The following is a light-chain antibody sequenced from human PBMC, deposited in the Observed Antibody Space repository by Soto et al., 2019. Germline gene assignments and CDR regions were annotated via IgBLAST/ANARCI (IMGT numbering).Light chain of an antibody. CDR1: QGIRID. V-gene: IGKV1-17*01. CDR3: LQHYSYPWT. Sequence: DIQMTQSPSSLSASVGDRVTITCRASQGIRIDLGWYQQKPGKAPKRLIYDASNLQSGVPSRFRGSGSGTEFTLTISRLQHEECATYSCLQHYSYPWTFGQGTKVAVK. CDR2: DAS. J-gene: IGKJ1*01.